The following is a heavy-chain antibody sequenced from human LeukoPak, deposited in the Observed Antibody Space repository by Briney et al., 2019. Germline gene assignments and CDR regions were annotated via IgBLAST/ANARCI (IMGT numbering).Heavy chain of an antibody. J-gene: IGHJ5*02. CDR1: GYSISSGYY. CDR2: IYHSGST. D-gene: IGHD2-15*01. V-gene: IGHV4-38-2*01. Sequence: SETLSLTCAVSGYSISSGYYWGWIRQPPGKGLEWIGSIYHSGSTYYNPSLKSRVTISVDTSKNQFSLKLSSVTAADTAVYYCARVVGPWGQGTLVTASS. CDR3: ARVVGP.